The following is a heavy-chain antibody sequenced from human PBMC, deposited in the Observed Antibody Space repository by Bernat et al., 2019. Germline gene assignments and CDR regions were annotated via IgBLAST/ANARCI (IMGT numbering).Heavy chain of an antibody. D-gene: IGHD6-19*01. CDR1: FSSYA. CDR3: ARDFPPEPIAVAGMENNDAF. J-gene: IGHJ3*01. V-gene: IGHV3-30-3*01. CDR2: ISYDGSNK. Sequence: FSSYAMHWVRQAPGKGLEWVAVISYDGSNKYYADSVKGRFTISRDNSKNTLYLQMNSLRAEDTAVYYCARDFPPEPIAVAGMENNDAF.